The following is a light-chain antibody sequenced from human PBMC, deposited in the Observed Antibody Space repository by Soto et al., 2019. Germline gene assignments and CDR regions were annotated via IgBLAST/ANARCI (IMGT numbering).Light chain of an antibody. CDR3: QQYNLY. V-gene: IGKV1-5*01. CDR2: DAS. J-gene: IGKJ3*01. Sequence: DIQMTQSPSNLSATVGDRVTKNCRAAGNINNWLAWYQQKPGKAPKLLIYDASSLESGVPSRFSGSGSGTEFTLTISSLQPDDFATYYCQQYNLYFGPGTKVDIK. CDR1: GNINNW.